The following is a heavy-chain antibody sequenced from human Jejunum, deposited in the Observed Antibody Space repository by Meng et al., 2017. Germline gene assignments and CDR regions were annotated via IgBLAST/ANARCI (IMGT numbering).Heavy chain of an antibody. V-gene: IGHV4-34*01. CDR1: GGSFGTYY. J-gene: IGHJ4*02. CDR3: ARGRSIDFRLAKYDY. D-gene: IGHD3-3*01. Sequence: GGAVLLTPPATLPRPCAVNGGSFGTYYWTWFRQSPEKGLEWIGEINRSGSTSSNPSLKSRVAISMDTSKNQFFLRLDSVTAADTAVYYCARGRSIDFRLAKYDYWGQGTLVTVSS. CDR2: INRSGST.